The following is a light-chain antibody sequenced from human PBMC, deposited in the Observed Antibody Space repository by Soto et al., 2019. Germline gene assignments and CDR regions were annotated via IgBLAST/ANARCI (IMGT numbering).Light chain of an antibody. J-gene: IGKJ4*01. CDR1: QSVSSN. CDR3: QQYNSWPPLT. V-gene: IGKV3-15*01. CDR2: GAS. Sequence: EIVMTQSPATLSVSPGERATLSCRASQSVSSNLAWYQQKPGQAPRLLIYGASTRATDIPARFSGSGSGTEVTLTISSLQSEDFAVYYRQQYNSWPPLTFGGGTKVEI.